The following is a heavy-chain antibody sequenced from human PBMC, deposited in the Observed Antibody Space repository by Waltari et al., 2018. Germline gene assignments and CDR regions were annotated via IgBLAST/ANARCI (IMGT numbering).Heavy chain of an antibody. CDR3: TVHARAFDY. Sequence: EVQLVESGGGLVQPGGSLRLSCAASGFTFSTYWMHWVRQAPGKGLVLVSHINGGGSSTTYADSVEGRFTISRDNAKNTLYLQMNSLRADDTAVYYCTVHARAFDYWGQGTLVTVSS. J-gene: IGHJ4*02. CDR1: GFTFSTYW. V-gene: IGHV3-74*02. CDR2: INGGGSST.